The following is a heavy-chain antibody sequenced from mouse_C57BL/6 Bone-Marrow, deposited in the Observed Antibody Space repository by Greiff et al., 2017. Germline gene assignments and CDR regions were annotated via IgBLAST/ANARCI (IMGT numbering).Heavy chain of an antibody. J-gene: IGHJ4*01. Sequence: QVQLQQPGAELVRPGSSVKLSCKASGFTFTSYWMHWVKQRPSQGLEWIDNIDPDDSETQYNQKFKDKATLTVDKSSSQAYMQVRSMTSEASAVYYCASGGAAMDYWGRGTSVTVSA. CDR2: IDPDDSET. V-gene: IGHV1-52*01. CDR1: GFTFTSYW. CDR3: ASGGAAMDY.